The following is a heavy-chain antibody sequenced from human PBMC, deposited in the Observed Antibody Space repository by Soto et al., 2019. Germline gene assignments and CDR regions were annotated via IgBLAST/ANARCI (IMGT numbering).Heavy chain of an antibody. CDR3: ARGEYSSSSYYYYMDV. V-gene: IGHV1-69*13. J-gene: IGHJ6*03. CDR1: GGTFSSYA. Sequence: ASVKVSCKASGGTFSSYAISWVRQAPGQGLEWMGGIIPIFGTANYAQKFQGRVTITADESTSTAYMELSSLRSEDTAVYYCARGEYSSSSYYYYMDVWGKGTTVTVSS. D-gene: IGHD6-6*01. CDR2: IIPIFGTA.